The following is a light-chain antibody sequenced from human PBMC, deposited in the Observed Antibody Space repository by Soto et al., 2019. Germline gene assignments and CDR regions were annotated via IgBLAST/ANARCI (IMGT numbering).Light chain of an antibody. CDR3: QQYGSSPLT. CDR2: CAS. V-gene: IGKV3-20*01. J-gene: IGKJ4*01. CDR1: QSVSSSY. Sequence: DIVLTQSPGTLSLSPGERATLSCRASQSVSSSYLAWYQQKPGQAPRLLIYCASSRATGIPARFSGSGSETDFTLTISLLEPEDFAVYYCQQYGSSPLTFGGGTKVEIK.